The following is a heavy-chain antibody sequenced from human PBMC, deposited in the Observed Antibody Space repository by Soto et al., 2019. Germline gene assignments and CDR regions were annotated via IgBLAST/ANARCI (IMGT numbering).Heavy chain of an antibody. J-gene: IGHJ4*02. D-gene: IGHD1-20*01. Sequence: QVQLMQSGAEVKKPGASVRISCKAPRDTFTSYYINWVRQAPGQGLEWMGVINPHGGSTLYAQHFRGRVTMTRDSSTSTVYMELRSLTSEDTAIYYCAREFYNFANLDYWGQGTLVTVSS. CDR1: RDTFTSYY. CDR3: AREFYNFANLDY. CDR2: INPHGGST. V-gene: IGHV1-46*01.